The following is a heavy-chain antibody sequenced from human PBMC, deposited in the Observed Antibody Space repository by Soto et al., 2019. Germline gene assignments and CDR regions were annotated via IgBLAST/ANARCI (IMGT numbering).Heavy chain of an antibody. J-gene: IGHJ6*03. D-gene: IGHD2-15*01. CDR1: GYTFTSYG. Sequence: QVQLVQSGAEVKKPGASVKVSCKASGYTFTSYGISWVRQAPGQGLEWMGWISAYNGNTNYAQKLQGRVTMTTDTSTSTAYMELRSLRSDDTAVYYCARAQEIGYCSGGSCYQDYYYMDVWGKGTTVTVSS. V-gene: IGHV1-18*01. CDR3: ARAQEIGYCSGGSCYQDYYYMDV. CDR2: ISAYNGNT.